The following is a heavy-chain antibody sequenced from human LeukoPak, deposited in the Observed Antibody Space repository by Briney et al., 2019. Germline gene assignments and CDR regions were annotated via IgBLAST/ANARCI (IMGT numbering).Heavy chain of an antibody. J-gene: IGHJ5*02. CDR3: ARDWFMDGPQLYCGGDCS. V-gene: IGHV3-23*01. CDR2: ISGSPGST. D-gene: IGHD2-21*02. Sequence: GGSLRLSCAVSGFTFSSYAMSWVRQAPGKGLEWVSAISGSPGSTYYADSVKGRFTISRDNAKNSLYLQMNSLRAEDTAVYYCARDWFMDGPQLYCGGDCSWGQGTLVTVSS. CDR1: GFTFSSYA.